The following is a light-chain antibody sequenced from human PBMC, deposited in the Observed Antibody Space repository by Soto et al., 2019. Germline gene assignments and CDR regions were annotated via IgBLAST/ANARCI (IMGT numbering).Light chain of an antibody. J-gene: IGLJ1*01. CDR1: RSDVGAYNY. V-gene: IGLV2-14*01. CDR2: EVT. Sequence: QSALTQPASVSGSPGQSIAISCTGTRSDVGAYNYVSWYQQHPGKAPKLMISEVTNRPSGVSDRFSGSKPGNTASLTISGLQAEDEADYYCSSFTSRFTFVFGTGTKVTV. CDR3: SSFTSRFTFV.